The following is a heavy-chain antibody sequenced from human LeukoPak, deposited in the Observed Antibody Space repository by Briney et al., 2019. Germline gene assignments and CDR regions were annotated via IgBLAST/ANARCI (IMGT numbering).Heavy chain of an antibody. V-gene: IGHV4-34*01. CDR1: GGSFSGYY. J-gene: IGHJ2*01. D-gene: IGHD4-11*01. Sequence: SETLSLTCAVYGGSFSGYYWSWIRQPPGKGLEWIGEINHSGSTDYNPSLKSRVTISVDTSKNQFSLKLSSVTAADTAVYYCAREEDYSNSGYWYFDLWGRGTLVTVSS. CDR2: INHSGST. CDR3: AREEDYSNSGYWYFDL.